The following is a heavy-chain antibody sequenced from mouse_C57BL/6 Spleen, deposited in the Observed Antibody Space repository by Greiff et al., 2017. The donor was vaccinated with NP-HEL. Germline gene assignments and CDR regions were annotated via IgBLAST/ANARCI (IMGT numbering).Heavy chain of an antibody. CDR1: GFTFSNYW. J-gene: IGHJ4*01. Sequence: EVKLQESGGGLVQPGGSMKLSCVASGFTFSNYWMNWVRQSPEKGLEWVAQIRLKSDNYATHYAESVKGRFTISRDDSKSSVYLQMNNLRAEDTGIYYCTAFTTAGYYAMDYWGQGTSVTVSS. V-gene: IGHV6-3*01. CDR3: TAFTTAGYYAMDY. CDR2: IRLKSDNYAT. D-gene: IGHD1-2*01.